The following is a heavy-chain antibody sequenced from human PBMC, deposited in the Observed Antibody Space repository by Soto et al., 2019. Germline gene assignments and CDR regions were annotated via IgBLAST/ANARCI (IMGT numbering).Heavy chain of an antibody. CDR1: GFTFSGPW. Sequence: EVQLVEPGGGLVQPGGSLRLSCEASGFTFSGPWMNWVRQAPGKGLEWVAKITQDGSEKYYVDSVRGRFTISRDNAKNSLFLQMNSLRAGVMAVYYCVRCSGLGFWGPGPLVTVSS. D-gene: IGHD3-22*01. V-gene: IGHV3-7*04. J-gene: IGHJ4*02. CDR3: VRCSGLGF. CDR2: ITQDGSEK.